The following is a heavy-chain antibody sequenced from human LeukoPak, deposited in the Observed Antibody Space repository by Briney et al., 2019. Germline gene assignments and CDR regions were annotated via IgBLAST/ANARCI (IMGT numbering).Heavy chain of an antibody. D-gene: IGHD3-3*01. V-gene: IGHV4-39*01. CDR1: GGSISRSSYY. CDR2: IYYCGRT. J-gene: IGHJ5*02. Sequence: PSETLSLTCTVSGGSISRSSYYWGWIRQPPGKGLEWIGSIYYCGRTYYSPSLETRVRISVDTYKNQFSLKLSYVTAADTAVYYCARHGSRFLEWSIGSLGGGVRFDPWGQGTLVTVSS. CDR3: ARHGSRFLEWSIGSLGGGVRFDP.